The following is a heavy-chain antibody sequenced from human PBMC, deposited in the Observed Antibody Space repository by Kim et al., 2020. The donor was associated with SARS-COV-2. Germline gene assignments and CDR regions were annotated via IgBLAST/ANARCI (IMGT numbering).Heavy chain of an antibody. D-gene: IGHD6-19*01. V-gene: IGHV1-2*02. CDR3: ARGEMGTAVSNY. J-gene: IGHJ4*02. Sequence: NYAQKFQGRVPMTRDTSISTAYMELSSLRSDDTAVYYCARGEMGTAVSNYWGQGTLVTVSS.